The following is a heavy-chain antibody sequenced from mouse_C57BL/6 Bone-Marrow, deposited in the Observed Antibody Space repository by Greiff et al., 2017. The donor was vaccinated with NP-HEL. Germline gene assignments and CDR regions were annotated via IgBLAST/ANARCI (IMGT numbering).Heavy chain of an antibody. Sequence: VQLQQPGAELVRPGTSVKLSCKASGYTFTSYWMHWVKQRPGQGLEWIGVIDPSDSYTNYNQQFQGKATWTVDTSSSAAYMQLSSLTSEDSAVYYCARTLFAYWGQGTLVTVSA. CDR2: IDPSDSYT. CDR1: GYTFTSYW. CDR3: ARTLFAY. V-gene: IGHV1-59*01. J-gene: IGHJ3*01.